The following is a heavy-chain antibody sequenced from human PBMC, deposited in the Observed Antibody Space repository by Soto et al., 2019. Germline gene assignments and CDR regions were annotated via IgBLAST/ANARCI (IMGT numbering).Heavy chain of an antibody. CDR1: GGSISNGDW. D-gene: IGHD6-13*01. V-gene: IGHV4-4*02. J-gene: IGHJ4*02. CDR3: ARDQGSHPGD. Sequence: QVQLQESGPGLVRPSGTVSLTCAVSGGSISNGDWWSWVRQPPGKGLEWIGEIHHSGSTNYNPSLKSRVTMSVVPSKNLLSLTLNSVTAADTAFYYCARDQGSHPGDWGQGTLVSVSS. CDR2: IHHSGST.